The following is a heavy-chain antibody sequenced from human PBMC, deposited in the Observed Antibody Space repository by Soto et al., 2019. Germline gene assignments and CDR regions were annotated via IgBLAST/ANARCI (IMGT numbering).Heavy chain of an antibody. V-gene: IGHV4-34*01. CDR2: ITDSGST. CDR1: GGSFSGYY. D-gene: IGHD5-12*01. J-gene: IGHJ3*02. Sequence: QVQLQQWGAGLLKPSETLSLTCAVYGGSFSGYYWSSIRQPPGKGLEWIGEITDSGSTNYNPSLKNRVTISVDTSKKQFSLKLSSVTAADTAVYYCEGSGYDHAFDIWGQGTMVTVSS. CDR3: EGSGYDHAFDI.